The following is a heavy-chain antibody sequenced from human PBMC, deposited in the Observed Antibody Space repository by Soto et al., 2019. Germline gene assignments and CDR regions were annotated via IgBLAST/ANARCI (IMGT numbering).Heavy chain of an antibody. CDR2: MNPNSGNT. J-gene: IGHJ6*02. V-gene: IGHV1-8*01. CDR3: ARVSFEYQLLFGPYYYYGMDV. CDR1: GYTFTSYD. Sequence: ASVKVSCKASGYTFTSYDINWVRQATGQGLEWMGWMNPNSGNTGYAQKFQGRATMTRNTSISTAYMELSSLRSEDTAVYYCARVSFEYQLLFGPYYYYGMDVWGQGTTVTVSS. D-gene: IGHD2-2*01.